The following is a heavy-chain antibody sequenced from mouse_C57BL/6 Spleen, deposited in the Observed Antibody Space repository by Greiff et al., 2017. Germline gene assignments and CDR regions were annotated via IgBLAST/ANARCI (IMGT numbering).Heavy chain of an antibody. V-gene: IGHV5-15*01. CDR2: ISNLAYSI. CDR3: ARPDSNYWYFDV. CDR1: GFTFSDYG. D-gene: IGHD2-5*01. Sequence: EVKLVESGGGLVQPGGSLKLSCAASGFTFSDYGMAWVRQAPRKGPEWVAFISNLAYSIYYADTVTGRFTISRENAKNTLYLEMSSLRSEDTAMYYCARPDSNYWYFDVWGTGTTVTVSS. J-gene: IGHJ1*03.